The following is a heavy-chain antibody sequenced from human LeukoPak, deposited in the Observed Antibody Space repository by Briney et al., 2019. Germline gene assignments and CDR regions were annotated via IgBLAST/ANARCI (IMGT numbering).Heavy chain of an antibody. J-gene: IGHJ4*02. CDR1: GGSISSSSYY. Sequence: PSETLSLTCTVSGGSISSSSYYWGWIRQPPGKGLEWIGSIYYSGSTYYNPSLKSRVTISVDTSKNQFSLKLSSVTAADTAVYYCARDSGGYSSSSGGDGFDYWGQGTLVTVSS. CDR3: ARDSGGYSSSSGGDGFDY. D-gene: IGHD6-6*01. V-gene: IGHV4-39*02. CDR2: IYYSGST.